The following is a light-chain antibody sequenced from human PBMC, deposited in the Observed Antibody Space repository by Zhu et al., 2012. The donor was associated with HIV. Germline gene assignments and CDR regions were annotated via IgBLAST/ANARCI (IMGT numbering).Light chain of an antibody. Sequence: AIRMTQSPSSLSASTGDRVTITCRASQDISSYLAWYQQKPGKAPNLLIYAASTLQSGVPSRFNGSGSGTDFTLTISCLQSEDFATYYCQQYYNYRTFGPGTKVDIK. CDR1: QDISSY. V-gene: IGKV1-8*01. J-gene: IGKJ3*01. CDR3: QQYYNYRT. CDR2: AAS.